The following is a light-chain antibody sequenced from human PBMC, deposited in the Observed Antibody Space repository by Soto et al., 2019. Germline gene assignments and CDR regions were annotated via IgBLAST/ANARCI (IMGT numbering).Light chain of an antibody. V-gene: IGKV1-6*01. CDR2: AAS. CDR1: QGIRND. J-gene: IGKJ1*01. CDR3: LYDYNYPPT. Sequence: IQMTQSPSSLSASVGDRVTITCRASQGIRNDLGWYQQKLGKDPKLRIYAASSLHSGVASRFSVSGSVTDLTLTISGLHPADCATYVCLYDYNYPPTFGQGTKVEIK.